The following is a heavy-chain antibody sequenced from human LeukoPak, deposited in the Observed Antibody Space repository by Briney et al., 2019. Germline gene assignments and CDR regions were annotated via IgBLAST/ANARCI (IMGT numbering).Heavy chain of an antibody. CDR3: ARAQCCPGTPDY. Sequence: SETLSLTCTGSGGSISSGSYYWSWIRQPAGKGLEWIGRIYTSGSTNYNPSLKSRVTISVDTSKNQFSLKLSSVTAADTAVYYCARAQCCPGTPDYWGQGTLVTVSS. V-gene: IGHV4-61*02. CDR1: GGSISSGSYY. CDR2: IYTSGST. D-gene: IGHD2-15*01. J-gene: IGHJ4*02.